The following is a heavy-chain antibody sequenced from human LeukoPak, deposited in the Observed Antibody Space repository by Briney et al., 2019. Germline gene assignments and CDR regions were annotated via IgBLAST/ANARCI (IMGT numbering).Heavy chain of an antibody. V-gene: IGHV4-31*03. J-gene: IGHJ4*02. CDR1: GGSISSGGFY. CDR3: ASPSSCSGGSCYSEV. D-gene: IGHD2-15*01. Sequence: SETLSLTCTVSGGSISSGGFYWSWSRQPPGKGLEWIGCIYYSGSTYYNPFLKSRVTISADTSKNQLSLKLSSVTAADSAVYYCASPSSCSGGSCYSEVWGQGTLVTVSS. CDR2: IYYSGST.